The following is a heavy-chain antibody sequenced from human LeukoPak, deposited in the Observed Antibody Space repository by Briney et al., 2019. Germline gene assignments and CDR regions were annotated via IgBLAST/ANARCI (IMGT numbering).Heavy chain of an antibody. Sequence: SQTLSLTCTVSGGSICSAAYYWTWIRQHPGKGLEWIGHIYYSGRTDYNPTLKSRVNISIDTSKNQFSLRVNSVTAADTAVYYCGRGGGRSSTGMDVWGQGTTVTVSS. J-gene: IGHJ6*02. CDR1: GGSICSAAYY. CDR3: GRGGGRSSTGMDV. V-gene: IGHV4-31*03. CDR2: IYYSGRT. D-gene: IGHD2-2*01.